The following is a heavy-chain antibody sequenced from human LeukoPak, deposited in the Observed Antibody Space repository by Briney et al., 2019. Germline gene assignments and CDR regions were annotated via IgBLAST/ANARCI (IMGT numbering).Heavy chain of an antibody. Sequence: SETLSLTCTVSGGSISSYYWSWIRQPPGKGLEWIGYIYYSGNTNYNPSLKSRVTISVDTSKNQFSLKLSSVTAADTAVYYCAREECSSTSCYLDYWGQGTLVTVSS. CDR2: IYYSGNT. CDR1: GGSISSYY. CDR3: AREECSSTSCYLDY. V-gene: IGHV4-59*01. J-gene: IGHJ4*02. D-gene: IGHD2-2*01.